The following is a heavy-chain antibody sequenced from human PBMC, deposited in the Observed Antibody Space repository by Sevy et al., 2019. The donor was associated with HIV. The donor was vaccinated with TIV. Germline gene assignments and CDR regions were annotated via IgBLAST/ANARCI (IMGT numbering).Heavy chain of an antibody. V-gene: IGHV3-7*01. J-gene: IGHJ6*04. CDR1: GFTFNNYW. CDR3: AKSVDA. Sequence: GGSLRLSCAASGFTFNNYWMTWFRQAQGKGLEWVANINTDGSGKYYVDSVRGRFTISRDNAKNSLYLQMNSLRVDDTAVYYCAKSVDAWGKGTTVTVSS. CDR2: INTDGSGK.